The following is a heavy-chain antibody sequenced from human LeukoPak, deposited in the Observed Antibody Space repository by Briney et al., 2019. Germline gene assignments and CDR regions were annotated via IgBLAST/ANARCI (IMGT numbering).Heavy chain of an antibody. Sequence: GGSLRLSCAASELTLSSNYMSWIRQAPGRWLEWVSFIYSGGSTYYADSVRGRLIISRENSKKPLYLQMNSLRAEDTAVYYCAKSKQLAPWDYWGQGTLVTVSS. V-gene: IGHV3-53*01. J-gene: IGHJ4*02. CDR1: ELTLSSNY. CDR3: AKSKQLAPWDY. CDR2: IYSGGST. D-gene: IGHD1-1*01.